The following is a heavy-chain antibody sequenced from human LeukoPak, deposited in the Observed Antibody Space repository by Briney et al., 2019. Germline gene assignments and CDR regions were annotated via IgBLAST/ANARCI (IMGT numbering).Heavy chain of an antibody. V-gene: IGHV3-23*01. CDR3: AKPVSGGLAVTSDWFHP. J-gene: IGHJ5*01. D-gene: IGHD6-19*01. CDR1: GFTFSSHA. Sequence: WGSLRLSCAASGFTFSSHAMSWVRQPPGKGLEWVSTINANSGTTSYAASVRGRFTISRDNSKNTLYLQVNTLRADDTATYYCAKPVSGGLAVTSDWFHPWGQGTVVVVSS. CDR2: INANSGTT.